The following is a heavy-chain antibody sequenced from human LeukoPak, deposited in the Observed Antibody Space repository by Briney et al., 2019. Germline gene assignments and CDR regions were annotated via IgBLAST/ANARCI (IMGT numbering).Heavy chain of an antibody. CDR3: ARDRVLLWFGESYYFDY. CDR2: INTNTGNP. V-gene: IGHV7-4-1*02. J-gene: IGHJ4*02. Sequence: ASVKVSCKASGYTFTSYAMNWVRQAPGQGLEWMGWINTNTGNPTYAQGFTGRFVSSLDTSVSTAYLQISSLKAEDTAVYYCARDRVLLWFGESYYFDYWGQGTLVTVSS. CDR1: GYTFTSYA. D-gene: IGHD3-10*01.